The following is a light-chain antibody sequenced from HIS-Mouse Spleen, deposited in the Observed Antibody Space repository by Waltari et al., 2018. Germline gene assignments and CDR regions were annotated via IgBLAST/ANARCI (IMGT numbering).Light chain of an antibody. CDR2: DDS. V-gene: IGLV3-21*03. J-gene: IGLJ2*01. CDR3: SSYTSSSFNVV. Sequence: SYVLTQPPSVSVAPGKTARITCGGTNIGSKSVHWYQQKPGQAPVLVVYDDSDRPSGIPERFSGSNSGNTATLTISGLQAEDEADYYCSSYTSSSFNVVFGGGTKLTVL. CDR1: NIGSKS.